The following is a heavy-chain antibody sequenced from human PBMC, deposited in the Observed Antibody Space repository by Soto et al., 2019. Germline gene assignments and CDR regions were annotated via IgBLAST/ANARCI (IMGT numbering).Heavy chain of an antibody. J-gene: IGHJ6*02. V-gene: IGHV1-3*01. D-gene: IGHD3-10*01. Sequence: QLQLVQSGAEVKKPGASVKVSCKASGNTFTSYAMHWVRQAPGQRLEWMGWINAGNGNTKYSQKFQGRVTITRDTSASTVYMELSSLRSEDTAVYYGASHAGVPGYYDGMDVWCQGTTVTVSS. CDR3: ASHAGVPGYYDGMDV. CDR1: GNTFTSYA. CDR2: INAGNGNT.